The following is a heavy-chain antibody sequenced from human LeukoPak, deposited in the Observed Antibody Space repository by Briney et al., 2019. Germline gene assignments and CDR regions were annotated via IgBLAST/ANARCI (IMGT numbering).Heavy chain of an antibody. CDR3: ARAGITIFGVATYYYMDV. V-gene: IGHV1-2*02. D-gene: IGHD3-3*01. J-gene: IGHJ6*03. CDR2: INPNSGGT. CDR1: GYTFTGYY. Sequence: ASVKVPCKASGYTFTGYYMHWVRQAPGQGLEWMGWINPNSGGTNYAQKFQGRVTMTRDTSISTAYMELSRLRSDDTAVYYCARAGITIFGVATYYYMDVWGKGTTVTVSS.